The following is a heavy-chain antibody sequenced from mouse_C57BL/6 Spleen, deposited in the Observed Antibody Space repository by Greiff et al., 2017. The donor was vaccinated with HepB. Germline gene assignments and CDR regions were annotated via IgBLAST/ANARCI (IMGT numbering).Heavy chain of an antibody. CDR2: IHPSDSDT. CDR3: AIWITTVVDSWFAY. D-gene: IGHD1-1*01. CDR1: GYTFTSYW. J-gene: IGHJ3*01. V-gene: IGHV1-74*01. Sequence: QVQLKQPGAELVKPGASVKVSCKASGYTFTSYWMHWVKQRPGQGLEWIGRIHPSDSDTNYNQKFKGKATLTVDKSSSTAYMQLSSLTSEDSAVYYCAIWITTVVDSWFAYWGQGTLVTVSA.